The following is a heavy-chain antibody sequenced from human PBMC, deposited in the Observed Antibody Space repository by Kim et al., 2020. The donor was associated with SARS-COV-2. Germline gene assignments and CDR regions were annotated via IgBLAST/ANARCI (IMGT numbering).Heavy chain of an antibody. D-gene: IGHD2-2*02. V-gene: IGHV4-30-4*01. CDR2: IYYSGST. CDR3: ARGSPGDTVDY. CDR1: GGSISSGDYY. J-gene: IGHJ4*02. Sequence: SETLSLTCTVSGGSISSGDYYWSWIRQPPGKGLEWIGYIYYSGSTYYNPSLKSRVTISVDTSKNQFSLKLSSVTAADTAVYYLARGSPGDTVDYWGQGTLVTVSS.